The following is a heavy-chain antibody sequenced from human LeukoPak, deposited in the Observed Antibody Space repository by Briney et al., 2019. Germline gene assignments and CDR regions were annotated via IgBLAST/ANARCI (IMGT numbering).Heavy chain of an antibody. CDR3: ASRGGYSGYVPY. CDR1: GYSISSGYY. J-gene: IGHJ4*02. CDR2: IYHSGST. Sequence: SETLSLTCTVSGYSISSGYYWGWIRQPPGKGQEWIGSIYHSGSTYYNPSLKSRVTISVDTSKNQFSLKLSSVTAADTAVYYCASRGGYSGYVPYWGQGTLVTVSS. D-gene: IGHD5-12*01. V-gene: IGHV4-38-2*02.